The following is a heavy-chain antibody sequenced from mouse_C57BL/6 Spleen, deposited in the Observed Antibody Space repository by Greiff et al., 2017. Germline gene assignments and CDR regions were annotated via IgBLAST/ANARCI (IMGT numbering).Heavy chain of an antibody. CDR2: IDPSDSET. CDR1: GYTFTSYW. Sequence: QVQLQQPGAELVRPGSSVKLSCKASGYTFTSYWMHWVKQRPIQGLEWIGNIDPSDSETHYNQKFKDKATLTVDKSSSTAYMQLSSLTSEDSAVYYCARGGGRYAMGYWGQGTSVTVSS. CDR3: ARGGGRYAMGY. V-gene: IGHV1-52*01. D-gene: IGHD1-1*02. J-gene: IGHJ4*01.